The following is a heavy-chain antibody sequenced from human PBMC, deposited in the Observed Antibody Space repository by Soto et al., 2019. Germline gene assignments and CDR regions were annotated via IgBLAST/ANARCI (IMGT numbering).Heavy chain of an antibody. V-gene: IGHV3-74*01. J-gene: IGHJ4*02. Sequence: EVHLVESGGGLVQPGGSLRLSCAASGFTFRYYWLHWVRQFPGRGPVWVSGINNDGSDTFYADFVEGRFPISRDNAKNTVYLQMDSLRAEDTAVYYCGSLFEFWGQGTLVTVPS. CDR3: GSLFEF. CDR1: GFTFRYYW. CDR2: INNDGSDT.